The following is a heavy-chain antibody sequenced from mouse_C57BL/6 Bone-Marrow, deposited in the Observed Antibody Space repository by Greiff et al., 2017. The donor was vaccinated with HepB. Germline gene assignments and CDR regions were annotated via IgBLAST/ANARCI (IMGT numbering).Heavy chain of an antibody. V-gene: IGHV1-5*01. D-gene: IGHD1-1*01. CDR1: GYTFTSYW. CDR3: TRRVYYGSSSYYAMDY. Sequence: DVKLQESGTVLARPGASVKMSCKTSGYTFTSYWLHWVKQRPGQGLEWIGAIYPGNSDTSYNQKFKGKAKLTAVTSASTAYMELSSLTNEDSAVYYCTRRVYYGSSSYYAMDYWGQGTSVTVSS. CDR2: IYPGNSDT. J-gene: IGHJ4*01.